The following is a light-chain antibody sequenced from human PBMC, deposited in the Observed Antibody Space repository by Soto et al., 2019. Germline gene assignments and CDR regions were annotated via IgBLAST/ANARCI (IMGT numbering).Light chain of an antibody. CDR2: GAS. CDR1: ESVSFN. CDR3: QVYQNWLYT. J-gene: IGKJ5*01. Sequence: EIVLTHSPATLSVSPCERAALSFRASESVSFNLAWYQQKPGQAPRLLMYGASIRATGIPARFSGSGSGTEFTLTISSLQSEDFAVYYCQVYQNWLYTFGQGTRLEIK. V-gene: IGKV3-15*01.